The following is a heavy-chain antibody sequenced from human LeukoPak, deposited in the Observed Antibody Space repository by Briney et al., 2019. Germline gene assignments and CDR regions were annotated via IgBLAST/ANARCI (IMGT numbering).Heavy chain of an antibody. V-gene: IGHV4-4*02. Sequence: SGTLSLTCAVSGGSISSSNWWSWVRQPPGKGLEWIGEIYHSGTTNYNPSLKSRVFISVDKSKNQFSLKLNSVTAADTAICYCARGGGTVEKSDAFDIWGQGTMVIVSS. CDR1: GGSISSSNW. CDR2: IYHSGTT. CDR3: ARGGGTVEKSDAFDI. J-gene: IGHJ3*02. D-gene: IGHD4-23*01.